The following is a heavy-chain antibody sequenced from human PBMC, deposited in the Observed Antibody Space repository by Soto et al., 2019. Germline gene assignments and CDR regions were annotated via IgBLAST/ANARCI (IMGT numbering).Heavy chain of an antibody. Sequence: QVQLVQSGAEVKKPGSSVKISCKTSGDSFKNYAIGWVRQVPGQGLAWTGSIIPLFGTTNYARIFEGRVPITADKATTTVYMEMGSLRSADTAVYYCARLYSTMITFDYWGQGTLVTVSS. V-gene: IGHV1-69*06. J-gene: IGHJ4*02. CDR3: ARLYSTMITFDY. D-gene: IGHD3-22*01. CDR2: IIPLFGTT. CDR1: GDSFKNYA.